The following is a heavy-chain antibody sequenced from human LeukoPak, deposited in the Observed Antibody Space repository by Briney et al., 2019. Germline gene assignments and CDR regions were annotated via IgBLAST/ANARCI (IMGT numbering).Heavy chain of an antibody. CDR1: GGSFSGYY. J-gene: IGHJ5*02. CDR2: INHSGST. CDR3: ASKPRYSSGWYRRSYWFDP. V-gene: IGHV4-34*01. Sequence: PSETLSLTCAVYGGSFSGYYWSWIRQPPGKGLEWIGEINHSGSTNYNPSLKSRVTISVDTSKNQFSLKLSSVTAADTAVYYCASKPRYSSGWYRRSYWFDPWGQGTLVTVSS. D-gene: IGHD6-19*01.